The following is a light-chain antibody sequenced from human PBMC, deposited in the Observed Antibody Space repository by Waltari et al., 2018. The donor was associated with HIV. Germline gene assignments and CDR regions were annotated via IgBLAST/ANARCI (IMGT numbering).Light chain of an antibody. Sequence: QSALTQPASVSGSPGQSITISCTGTSSDVGNYNFVSWYQQHPGQAPKLMIYDVSKRRAGVSNRFSGSKSGNTASLTISGLQAEDEADYYCCSYAGSSTFVFGTGTKVTVL. V-gene: IGLV2-23*02. CDR3: CSYAGSSTFV. CDR2: DVS. CDR1: SSDVGNYNF. J-gene: IGLJ1*01.